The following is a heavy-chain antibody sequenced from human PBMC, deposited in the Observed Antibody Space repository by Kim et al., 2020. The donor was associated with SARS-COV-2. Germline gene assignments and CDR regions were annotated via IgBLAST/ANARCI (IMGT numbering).Heavy chain of an antibody. J-gene: IGHJ4*02. D-gene: IGHD6-19*01. CDR3: ARSYSSGWYYFDY. V-gene: IGHV3-23*01. Sequence: YADSVKGRFTISRGKSENTLYLQMNSLRAEDTAVYYCARSYSSGWYYFDYWGQGTLVTVSS.